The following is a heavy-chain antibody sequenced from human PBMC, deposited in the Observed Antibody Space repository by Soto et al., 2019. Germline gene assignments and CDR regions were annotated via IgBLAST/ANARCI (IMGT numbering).Heavy chain of an antibody. D-gene: IGHD1-1*01. CDR2: TSNSGST. CDR3: ARGGGSTNVDY. J-gene: IGHJ4*02. V-gene: IGHV4-31*03. Sequence: QVQLQESGPGLVKPSQTLSLTFTVSGGSITSSGYYWSWIRQHPGEGLEWIGFTSNSGSTSYNPSLKSRVTISVDTSSNQFSLILKSVTAADTAVYYCARGGGSTNVDYWGQGTLVTVSP. CDR1: GGSITSSGYY.